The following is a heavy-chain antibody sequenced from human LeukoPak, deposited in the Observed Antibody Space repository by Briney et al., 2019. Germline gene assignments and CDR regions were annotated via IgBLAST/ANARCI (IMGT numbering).Heavy chain of an antibody. CDR1: GGSFSGYY. J-gene: IGHJ4*02. CDR3: ARGHFGGRSGGSCYRH. V-gene: IGHV4-34*01. CDR2: INHSGST. D-gene: IGHD2-15*01. Sequence: SETLSLTCAVYGGSFSGYYWSWIRQPPGKGLEWIGEINHSGSTNYNPSLKSRVTISVDTSKNQFSLKLSSVTAADTAVYYCARGHFGGRSGGSCYRHWGQGTLVTVSS.